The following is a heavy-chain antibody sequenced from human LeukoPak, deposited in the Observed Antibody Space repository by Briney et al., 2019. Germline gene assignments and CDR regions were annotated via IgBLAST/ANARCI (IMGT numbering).Heavy chain of an antibody. CDR3: AGAKTTGKYSGSSLDY. Sequence: GGSLRLSCAASGFTFSSYSMNWVRQAPGKGLEWVSYISSSSSTIYYADSVKGRFTISRDNAKNSLYLQMNSLRAEDTAVYYCAGAKTTGKYSGSSLDYWGQGTLVTVSS. CDR1: GFTFSSYS. J-gene: IGHJ4*02. V-gene: IGHV3-48*01. CDR2: ISSSSSTI. D-gene: IGHD1-26*01.